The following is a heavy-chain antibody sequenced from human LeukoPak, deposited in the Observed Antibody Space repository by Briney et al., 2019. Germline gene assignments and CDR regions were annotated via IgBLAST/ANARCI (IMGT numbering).Heavy chain of an antibody. J-gene: IGHJ2*01. CDR1: GVSPIDYW. CDR3: ARDQGGIIVVQSSNWFCHL. CDR2: INQEGSEI. Sequence: PGGSLRLSCAPSGVSPIDYWMRSVRQAPGKGLEWLANINQEGSEIYYVDSVKGRFTISRDNGKNSLYLQINSRRADDTAVYFCARDQGGIIVVQSSNWFCHLWGRGTLVSVSS. D-gene: IGHD3-22*01. V-gene: IGHV3-7*01.